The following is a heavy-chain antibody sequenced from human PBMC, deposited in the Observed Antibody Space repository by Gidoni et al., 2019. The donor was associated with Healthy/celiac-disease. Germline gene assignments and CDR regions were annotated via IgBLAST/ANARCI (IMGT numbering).Heavy chain of an antibody. Sequence: QVQLVQSGAEVKKPGASVKVSCKASGYTFTGYYMHWVRQAPGQGLEWMGWINPNSGGTNYAQKFQGRVTMTRDTSISTAYMELSRLRSDDTAVYYCARDQPGKQWLFYFDYWGQGTLVTVSS. CDR1: GYTFTGYY. CDR3: ARDQPGKQWLFYFDY. D-gene: IGHD6-19*01. V-gene: IGHV1-2*02. J-gene: IGHJ4*02. CDR2: INPNSGGT.